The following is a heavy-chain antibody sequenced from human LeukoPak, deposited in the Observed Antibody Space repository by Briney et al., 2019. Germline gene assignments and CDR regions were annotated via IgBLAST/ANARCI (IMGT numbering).Heavy chain of an antibody. CDR1: GGSISSGSYY. J-gene: IGHJ4*02. D-gene: IGHD3-16*01. V-gene: IGHV4-61*02. CDR2: IYTSGST. CDR3: ARRFLSGGRYFDY. Sequence: SETLSLTCTVSGGSISSGSYYWSWIRQPAGKGLEWIGRIYTSGSTNYSPSLKSRVTISVDTSKNQFSLKLSSVTAADTAVYYCARRFLSGGRYFDYWGQGTLVTVSS.